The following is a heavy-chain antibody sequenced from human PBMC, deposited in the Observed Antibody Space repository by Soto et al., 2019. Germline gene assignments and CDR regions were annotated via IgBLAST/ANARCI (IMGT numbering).Heavy chain of an antibody. V-gene: IGHV3-53*02. CDR3: ARHRDAFSSTCDY. D-gene: IGHD3-3*02. CDR2: LYSGGST. CDR1: GFTVSTNY. Sequence: EVQLVETGGGLIQPGGSLRLSCAVSGFTVSTNYMSWVRQAPGKGLEWVSALYSGGSTYYADSVKGRFTISRDNSKNTLHLQMNSLRAEDTALYYCARHRDAFSSTCDYWGQGTLVTVSS. J-gene: IGHJ4*02.